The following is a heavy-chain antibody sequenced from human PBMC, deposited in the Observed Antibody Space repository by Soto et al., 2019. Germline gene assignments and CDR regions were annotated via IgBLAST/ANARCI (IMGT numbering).Heavy chain of an antibody. CDR1: DYKFTSYW. J-gene: IGHJ4*02. CDR3: TGHKSVSSGWYYFDN. Sequence: PGESLRISCQGSDYKFTSYWIGWVRQLPGKGLEWMGFIYPGNSETRYSPSFEGQVTISADKSISTAYLQWSSLKASDTAMYYCTGHKSVSSGWYYFDNWGQGTMVTVSS. V-gene: IGHV5-51*01. D-gene: IGHD6-19*01. CDR2: IYPGNSET.